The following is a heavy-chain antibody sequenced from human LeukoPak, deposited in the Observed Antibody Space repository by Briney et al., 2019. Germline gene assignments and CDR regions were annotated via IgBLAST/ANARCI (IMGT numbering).Heavy chain of an antibody. Sequence: GGSLRLSCAASGFTFSSYGMHWVRQAPGKGLEWVAVIWYDGSNKYYADSVKGRFTVSRDNSKNTLYLQMNSLRAEDTAVYYCARVDLEGYFDYWGQGTLVTVSS. V-gene: IGHV3-33*01. J-gene: IGHJ4*02. D-gene: IGHD1-1*01. CDR1: GFTFSSYG. CDR3: ARVDLEGYFDY. CDR2: IWYDGSNK.